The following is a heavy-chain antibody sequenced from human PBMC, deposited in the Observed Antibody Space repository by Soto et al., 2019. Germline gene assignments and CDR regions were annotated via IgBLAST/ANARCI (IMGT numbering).Heavy chain of an antibody. CDR3: ARVLRFLEWSIGY. J-gene: IGHJ4*02. V-gene: IGHV1-8*01. Sequence: ASVKVSCKASGYTFTSYDINWVRQATGQGLEWMGWMNPNSGNTGYAQKFQGRVTMTRNTSIGTAYMELSSLRSEDTAVYYCARVLRFLEWSIGYWGQGTLVTVSS. CDR2: MNPNSGNT. CDR1: GYTFTSYD. D-gene: IGHD3-3*01.